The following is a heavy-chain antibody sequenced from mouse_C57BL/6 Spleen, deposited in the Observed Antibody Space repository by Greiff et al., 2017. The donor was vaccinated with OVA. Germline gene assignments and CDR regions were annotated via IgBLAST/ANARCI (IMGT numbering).Heavy chain of an antibody. CDR3: ARTIYDGYYGGFAY. Sequence: VQLQQSGAELMKPGASVKLSCKATGYTFTGYWIEWVKQRPGHGLEWIGEILPGSGSTNYNEKFKGKATFTADTSYNTAYMQLSSLTTEDSAIYYCARTIYDGYYGGFAYWGQGTLVTVSA. V-gene: IGHV1-9*01. D-gene: IGHD2-3*01. CDR1: GYTFTGYW. CDR2: ILPGSGST. J-gene: IGHJ3*01.